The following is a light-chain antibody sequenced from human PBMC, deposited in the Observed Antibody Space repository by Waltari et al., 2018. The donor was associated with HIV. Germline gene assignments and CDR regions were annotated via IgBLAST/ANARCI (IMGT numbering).Light chain of an antibody. CDR2: EAN. Sequence: SALTQPASVSGSPGQSIIISCIGSSSELGSYNLVSWYQQYPGKAPKLLIYEANKRPSGVSPRFSGSKSGNTASLTISGLQAEDEADYYCSSYVGSGADVLFGGGTKVAVL. CDR1: SSELGSYNL. CDR3: SSYVGSGADVL. J-gene: IGLJ2*01. V-gene: IGLV2-23*01.